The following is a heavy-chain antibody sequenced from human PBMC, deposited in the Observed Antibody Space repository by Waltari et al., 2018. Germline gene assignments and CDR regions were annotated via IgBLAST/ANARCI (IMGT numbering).Heavy chain of an antibody. D-gene: IGHD3-22*01. V-gene: IGHV3-23*04. CDR3: TNDPHVTMIGGPLDF. CDR2: ISGRGGST. J-gene: IGHJ4*02. CDR1: GFTFNNYA. Sequence: EVQLVESGGGLVQPGGSLRLSCAASGFTFNNYAMTWVRQAPGKGPEWVSGISGRGGSTFYADSAKGRFTVSGDNSKNRVFLQMTALRADDTAVYYCTNDPHVTMIGGPLDFWGQGTLVTVSS.